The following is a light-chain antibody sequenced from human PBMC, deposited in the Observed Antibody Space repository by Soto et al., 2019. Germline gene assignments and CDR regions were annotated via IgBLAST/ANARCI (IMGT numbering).Light chain of an antibody. J-gene: IGKJ3*01. CDR3: QQYDGSAFT. CDR2: NAS. V-gene: IGKV3-20*01. CDR1: QSVSNSQ. Sequence: EIVLTQSPGTLSLSPGERATLSCRASQSVSNSQLAWYQQQPGQAPRLLIYNASRRAAGIPDRFSGSGSGTDFTLTISRLDPEDFAVYYYQQYDGSAFTFGPGTKEDV.